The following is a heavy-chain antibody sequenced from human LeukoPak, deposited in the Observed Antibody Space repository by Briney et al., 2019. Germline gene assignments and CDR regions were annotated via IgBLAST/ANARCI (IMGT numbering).Heavy chain of an antibody. Sequence: GGSLRLSCTASGFTFSSYGMHWIRQAPGKGLEWVAFTRYDGSNEHYADSVKGRFTISRDNSKNTVNLQMNSLRAEDTAIYYCGGSGSYYFSPVKSDAFDIWGQGTMVTVSS. CDR1: GFTFSSYG. CDR2: TRYDGSNE. CDR3: GGSGSYYFSPVKSDAFDI. D-gene: IGHD1-26*01. V-gene: IGHV3-30*02. J-gene: IGHJ3*02.